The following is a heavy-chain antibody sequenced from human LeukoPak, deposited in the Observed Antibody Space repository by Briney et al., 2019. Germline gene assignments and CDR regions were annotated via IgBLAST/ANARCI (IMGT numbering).Heavy chain of an antibody. CDR1: GFTFSPFE. J-gene: IGHJ3*02. D-gene: IGHD5-12*01. V-gene: IGHV3-48*03. Sequence: GGSLRLSCAASGFTFSPFEINWVRQAPGKGREWVSYIRSSCSDILHADSVKGRFTISRQNAKNALYLQMNSLRAEHTAVYYCAREGVDLDGFDIWGQGTMVTVS. CDR3: AREGVDLDGFDI. CDR2: IRSSCSDI.